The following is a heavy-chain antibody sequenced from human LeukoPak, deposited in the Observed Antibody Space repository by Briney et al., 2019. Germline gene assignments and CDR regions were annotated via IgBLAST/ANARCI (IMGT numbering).Heavy chain of an antibody. V-gene: IGHV3-66*01. D-gene: IGHD1-1*01. CDR1: EFTVSRNY. Sequence: PGGYLRLYGAASEFTVSRNYMSWVRQAPGLGLVWGSIIYSGGTTYYADSVKGRFTISEDNSKNTVYLQMNSLRAEDTAVYYCARFGTSVRGTYFFDYWGQGTLVTVSS. CDR2: IYSGGTT. J-gene: IGHJ4*02. CDR3: ARFGTSVRGTYFFDY.